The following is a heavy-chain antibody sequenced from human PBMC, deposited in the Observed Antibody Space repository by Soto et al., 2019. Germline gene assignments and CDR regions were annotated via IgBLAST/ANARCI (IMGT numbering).Heavy chain of an antibody. CDR1: GFTFSSYA. J-gene: IGHJ4*02. D-gene: IGHD2-2*01. V-gene: IGHV3-23*01. Sequence: GGSLRLSCAASGFTFSSYAMSWVRQAPGKGLEWVSAISGSGGSTYYADSVKGRFTISRDNSKNTLYLKMNSLRAEDTAVYYCAKDPLYCSSTSCYEALYFDYWGQGTLVTVSS. CDR2: ISGSGGST. CDR3: AKDPLYCSSTSCYEALYFDY.